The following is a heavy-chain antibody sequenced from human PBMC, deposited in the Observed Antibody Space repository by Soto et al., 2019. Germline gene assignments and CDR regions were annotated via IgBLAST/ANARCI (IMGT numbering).Heavy chain of an antibody. CDR2: IDPSDSYT. V-gene: IGHV5-10-1*01. D-gene: IGHD2-15*01. CDR3: AAGLYCSGGSCYYYYGMDV. CDR1: GYSFTSYW. Sequence: LGESLKISCKGSGYSFTSYWISWVRQMPGKGLEWMGRIDPSDSYTNYSPSFQGHVTISADRSISTAYLQWSSLKASDTAMYYCAAGLYCSGGSCYYYYGMDVRCPGTTLTVSS. J-gene: IGHJ6*02.